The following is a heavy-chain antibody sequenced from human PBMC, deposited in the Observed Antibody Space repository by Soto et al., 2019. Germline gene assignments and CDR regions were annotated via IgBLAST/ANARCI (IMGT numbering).Heavy chain of an antibody. D-gene: IGHD1-26*01. Sequence: QVQLQQWGSGLLKPSETLSLTCAIYGGSFSDYYWHWIRQSPGKGLEWIGEIHLSGRVNFTPSLKSRTSLSIDTSRNQFFLTLRSVTAADTAVYFCARTPTRGASAWLDPWGRGHLVTVSS. V-gene: IGHV4-34*01. CDR1: GGSFSDYY. J-gene: IGHJ5*02. CDR2: IHLSGRV. CDR3: ARTPTRGASAWLDP.